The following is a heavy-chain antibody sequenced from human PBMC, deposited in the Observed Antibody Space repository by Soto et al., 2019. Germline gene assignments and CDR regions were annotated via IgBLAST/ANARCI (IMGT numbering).Heavy chain of an antibody. CDR3: ARGGGYCTNGVCHETNYYGMDV. CDR2: IIPIFGTA. Sequence: QVQLVQSGAEVKKPGSSVKVSCKASGGTFSSYAISWLRQAPGQGLEWMGGIIPIFGTANYAQKFQGRVTTPADKSTSTAYMGLSSLISEATAVYYCARGGGYCTNGVCHETNYYGMDVWGQGTTVTVSS. D-gene: IGHD2-8*01. J-gene: IGHJ6*02. CDR1: GGTFSSYA. V-gene: IGHV1-69*06.